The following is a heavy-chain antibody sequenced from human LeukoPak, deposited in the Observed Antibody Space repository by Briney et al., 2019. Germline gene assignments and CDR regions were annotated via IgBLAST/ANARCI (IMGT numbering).Heavy chain of an antibody. V-gene: IGHV1-24*01. CDR2: FDPEDGET. Sequence: ASVKVSCKVSGYTLTELSMHWVRQAPGKGLEWMGGFDPEDGETIYAQKFQGRVTMTEDTSTDTAYMELSSLRSEDTAVYYCATDLQDYGHFCFDYWGQGTLVTVSS. CDR1: GYTLTELS. CDR3: ATDLQDYGHFCFDY. D-gene: IGHD4-17*01. J-gene: IGHJ4*02.